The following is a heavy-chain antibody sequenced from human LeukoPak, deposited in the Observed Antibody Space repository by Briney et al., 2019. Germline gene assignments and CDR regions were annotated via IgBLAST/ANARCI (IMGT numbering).Heavy chain of an antibody. CDR2: ISSGSVYI. CDR1: RFTFSDYS. Sequence: GGSLRLSCAASRFTFSDYSMNWVRQAPGKGLQWVASISSGSVYIYYADSMKGRFTISRDNSKNTLYLQMNSLRAEDTAVYYCARDYYDSSGYYNFDYWGQGTLVTVSS. CDR3: ARDYYDSSGYYNFDY. D-gene: IGHD3-22*01. J-gene: IGHJ4*02. V-gene: IGHV3-21*04.